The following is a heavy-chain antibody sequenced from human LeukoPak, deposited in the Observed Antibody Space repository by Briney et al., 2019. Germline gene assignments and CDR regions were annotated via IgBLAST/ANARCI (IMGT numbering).Heavy chain of an antibody. CDR3: PTEGGEMAKIPSNKTY. D-gene: IGHD5-24*01. CDR2: IYYSGST. Sequence: PSETLSLTCTVSGGSISSGDYYWGWIRQPPGKGLEWIGYIYYSGSTYYNPSLKSRVTISVDTSKNQFSLKLSSVTAADTAVYYCPTEGGEMAKIPSNKTYWGQETLVPVPS. CDR1: GGSISSGDYY. V-gene: IGHV4-30-4*08. J-gene: IGHJ4*02.